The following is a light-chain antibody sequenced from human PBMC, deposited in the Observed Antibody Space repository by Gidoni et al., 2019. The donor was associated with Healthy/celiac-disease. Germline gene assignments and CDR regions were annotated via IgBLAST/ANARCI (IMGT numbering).Light chain of an antibody. J-gene: IGLJ2*01. Sequence: SSELTQDPAVSVALGQTVRITCQGDSPRSYYASWYQQKPGKAPVLFIYGKNNRPSGIPDRLSGSSSGNTASLTITGAQAEDEADYYCNSRDSSGNHLVVFGGGTKLTVL. CDR3: NSRDSSGNHLVV. CDR2: GKN. CDR1: SPRSYY. V-gene: IGLV3-19*01.